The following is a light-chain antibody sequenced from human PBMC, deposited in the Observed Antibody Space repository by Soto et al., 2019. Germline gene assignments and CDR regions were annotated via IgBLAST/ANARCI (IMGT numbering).Light chain of an antibody. CDR1: TGAVTSGYY. CDR2: STT. V-gene: IGLV7-43*01. CDR3: LLYHGDTWV. Sequence: QAVVTQEPSLTVSPGGTVTLTCASSTGAVTSGYYPNWFQQKPGQPPRALIYSTTNTHSWTPARFSGSLLGGKAALTLPGVQPEDEAEYYCLLYHGDTWVFGGGTKLTVL. J-gene: IGLJ3*02.